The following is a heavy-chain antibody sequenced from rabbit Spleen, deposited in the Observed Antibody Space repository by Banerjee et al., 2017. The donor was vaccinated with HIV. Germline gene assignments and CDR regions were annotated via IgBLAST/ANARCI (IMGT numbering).Heavy chain of an antibody. Sequence: QSLEESGGDLVKPGASLTLTCIASGVSFSGNSYICWVRQAPGKGLEWIVCIDTGSSTFTYFASWAKGRFTISKTSSTTVTLQLTSLTAADTATYFCARDLTGVIGWNFGWWGQGTLVTVS. CDR2: IDTGSSTFT. V-gene: IGHV1S40*01. CDR3: ARDLTGVIGWNFGW. J-gene: IGHJ3*01. CDR1: GVSFSGNSY. D-gene: IGHD4-1*01.